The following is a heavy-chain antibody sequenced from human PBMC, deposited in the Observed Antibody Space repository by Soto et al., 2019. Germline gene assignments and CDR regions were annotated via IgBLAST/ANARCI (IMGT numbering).Heavy chain of an antibody. D-gene: IGHD1-26*01. CDR2: ISSSGSTI. J-gene: IGHJ4*02. CDR3: AGGVMYSGSFQD. V-gene: IGHV3-48*03. CDR1: GFTFSSHE. Sequence: EVQLVESRGALVQPGGSLRLSCAASGFTFSSHEMAWVRQAPGKGLEWVSYISSSGSTIKYADSVKGRFTISRDNAKDSLYLQMNSLRAEDTAVYYCAGGVMYSGSFQDWGQGTLVTVSS.